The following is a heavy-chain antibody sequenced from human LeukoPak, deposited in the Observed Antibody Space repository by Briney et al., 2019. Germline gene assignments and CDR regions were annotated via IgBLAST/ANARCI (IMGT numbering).Heavy chain of an antibody. CDR1: GSTVGTNY. CDR3: ARVPYGNYHYYYMDV. V-gene: IGHV3-53*01. CDR2: IYSGSST. Sequence: GGSLRLSCAASGSTVGTNYMSWVRQAPGKGLEWVSLIYSGSSTYYANSVKGRFTISRDNSKNAVYLQMNSLRAEDTAVYYCARVPYGNYHYYYMDVWGKGTTVTVSS. D-gene: IGHD3-10*01. J-gene: IGHJ6*03.